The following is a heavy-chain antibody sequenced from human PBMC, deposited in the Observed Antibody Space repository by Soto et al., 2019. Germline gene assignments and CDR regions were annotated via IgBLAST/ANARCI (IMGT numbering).Heavy chain of an antibody. Sequence: QVQLVQSGAEVRKPGSSVKVSCKTSGGLISKYSFNWVRQAPGQGLEWMGGVLPISGSTDYAQKFQGRLTSTADRSTSTVYMELSRLRSADTANYYCATIRVRGGPLRFEDGGQGMLISVSS. V-gene: IGHV1-69*06. CDR3: ATIRVRGGPLRFED. CDR1: GGLISKYS. D-gene: IGHD5-12*01. CDR2: VLPISGST. J-gene: IGHJ4*01.